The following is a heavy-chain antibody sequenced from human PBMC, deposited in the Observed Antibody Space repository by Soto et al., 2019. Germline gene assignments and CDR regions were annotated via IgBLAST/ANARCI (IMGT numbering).Heavy chain of an antibody. D-gene: IGHD6-6*01. CDR2: IIPIFGTA. J-gene: IGHJ6*02. CDR3: ARGSSIAAESVLPYYYYGMDV. CDR1: GGTFSSYA. Sequence: QVQLVQSGAEVKKPGSSVKVSCKASGGTFSSYAISWVRQAPGQGLEWMGGIIPIFGTANYAQKFQGRVTITADESTSTAYMELSSLRSEDTAVYYCARGSSIAAESVLPYYYYGMDVWGQGTTVTVSS. V-gene: IGHV1-69*01.